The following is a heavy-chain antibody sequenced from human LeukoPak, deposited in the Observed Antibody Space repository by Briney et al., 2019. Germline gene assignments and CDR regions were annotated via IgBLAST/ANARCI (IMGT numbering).Heavy chain of an antibody. CDR3: ASGSGSLGGYFDY. CDR2: ISGSGGST. D-gene: IGHD6-25*01. V-gene: IGHV3-23*01. Sequence: AGGSLRLSCAASGFTFSSYAMSWVRQAPGKGLEWVSAISGSGGSTYYADSVKGRFTISRDNSKNTLYLQMNSLRAEDTAVYYCASGSGSLGGYFDYWGQGTLVTVSS. J-gene: IGHJ4*02. CDR1: GFTFSSYA.